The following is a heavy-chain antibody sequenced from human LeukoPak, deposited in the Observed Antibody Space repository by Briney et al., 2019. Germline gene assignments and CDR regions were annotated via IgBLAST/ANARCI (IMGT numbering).Heavy chain of an antibody. J-gene: IGHJ4*02. V-gene: IGHV3-30*02. Sequence: GGSLRLSCAASGFTFSSYGMHWVRQAPGKGLERVAFIRYDGSNKYYADSVKGRFTISRDNAKNTLYLQMNSLRAEDTAVYYCANPPRDNYDFWCGYHYGYWGQGTLVTVSS. CDR2: IRYDGSNK. D-gene: IGHD3-3*01. CDR1: GFTFSSYG. CDR3: ANPPRDNYDFWCGYHYGY.